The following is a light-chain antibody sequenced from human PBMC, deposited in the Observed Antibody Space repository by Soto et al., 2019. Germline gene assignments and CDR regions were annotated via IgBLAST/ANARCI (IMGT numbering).Light chain of an antibody. V-gene: IGKV1-5*03. CDR1: QSISSW. J-gene: IGKJ2*01. CDR3: QQYTSYSKT. Sequence: DIQMTQSPSTLSASVGDRVTITCRASQSISSWLAWYQQKPGKAPKLLIYKASSLESGVPSRFRGSGSGTEFTLTVHSLQPYDFATSYFQQYTSYSKTFGQGTKREIK. CDR2: KAS.